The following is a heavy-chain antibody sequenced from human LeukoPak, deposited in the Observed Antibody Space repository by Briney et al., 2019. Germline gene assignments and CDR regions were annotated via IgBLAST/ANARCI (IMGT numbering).Heavy chain of an antibody. CDR3: ATTRRYCSSTSCYDDAFDI. V-gene: IGHV1-2*02. Sequence: ASVKVSCQASGYTFTGYYMHWVRQAPGQGLEWMGWINPNSGGTNYAQKFQGRVTMTRDTSISTAYMELSRLRSDDTAVYYCATTRRYCSSTSCYDDAFDIWGQGTMVTVSS. CDR1: GYTFTGYY. CDR2: INPNSGGT. J-gene: IGHJ3*02. D-gene: IGHD2-2*01.